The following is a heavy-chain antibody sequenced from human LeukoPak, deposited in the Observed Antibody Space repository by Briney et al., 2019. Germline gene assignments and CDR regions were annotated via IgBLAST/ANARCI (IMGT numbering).Heavy chain of an antibody. CDR2: IKQDGSEK. D-gene: IGHD3-22*01. CDR1: GFTFSSYW. J-gene: IGHJ3*02. V-gene: IGHV3-7*01. CDR3: AREKSGITMIVGYDAFDI. Sequence: RGSLRLSCAASGFTFSSYWMSWVRQAPGKGLEWVANIKQDGSEKYYVDSVKGRFTISRDNAKNSLYLQMNSLRAEDTAVYYCAREKSGITMIVGYDAFDIWGQGTMVTVSS.